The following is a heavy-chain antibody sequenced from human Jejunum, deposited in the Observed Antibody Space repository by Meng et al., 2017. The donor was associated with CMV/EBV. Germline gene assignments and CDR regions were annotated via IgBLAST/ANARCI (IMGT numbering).Heavy chain of an antibody. CDR2: IKQEGSER. Sequence: SGYTCGAYRMNWVRQGPGKGWEWVAKIKQEGSERYYVESVKGRFTISRNNAKKSLFLQMEGLRAEDTGVYYCARQKCGGDCDMDVWGQGTTVTVSS. V-gene: IGHV3-7*01. D-gene: IGHD2-21*01. CDR3: ARQKCGGDCDMDV. J-gene: IGHJ6*02. CDR1: GYTCGAYR.